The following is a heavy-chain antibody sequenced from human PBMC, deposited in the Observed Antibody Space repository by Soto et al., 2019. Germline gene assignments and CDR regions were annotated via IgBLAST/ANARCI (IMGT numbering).Heavy chain of an antibody. CDR1: GGSISSGGYS. CDR3: ARGITMVRGVINYYYYGMDV. Sequence: SETLSLTCAVSGGSISSGGYSWSWIRQPPGKGLEWIGYIYHSGSTYYNPSLKSRVTISVDRSKNQFSLKLSSVTAADTAVYYCARGITMVRGVINYYYYGMDVWGQGTTVTVSS. CDR2: IYHSGST. D-gene: IGHD3-10*01. J-gene: IGHJ6*02. V-gene: IGHV4-30-2*01.